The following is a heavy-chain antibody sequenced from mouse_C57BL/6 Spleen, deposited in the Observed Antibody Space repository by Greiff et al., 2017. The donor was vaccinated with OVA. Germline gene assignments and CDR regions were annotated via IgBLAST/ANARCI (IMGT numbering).Heavy chain of an antibody. CDR2: IYPGSGSP. CDR3: ARRDYGSRPYAMDY. Sequence: VQLQQPGAELVKPGASVKMSCKASGYTFTSYWITWVKQRPGQGLEWIGDIYPGSGSPYYNEKFKSKATLTVDTSSSTAYMQLSSLTSEDSAVYYCARRDYGSRPYAMDYWGQGTSVTVSS. D-gene: IGHD1-1*01. J-gene: IGHJ4*01. CDR1: GYTFTSYW. V-gene: IGHV1-55*01.